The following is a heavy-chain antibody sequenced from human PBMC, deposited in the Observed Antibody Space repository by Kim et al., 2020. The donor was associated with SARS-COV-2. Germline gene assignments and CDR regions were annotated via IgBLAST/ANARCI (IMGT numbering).Heavy chain of an antibody. CDR1: GFTFSDYA. CDR3: AKVAYCSTTTCSQAIGGFDF. V-gene: IGHV3-23*01. Sequence: GGSLRLSCAASGFTFSDYAMTWVRQAPGKGLEWVSVISYSGSYTYYANSVKGRFTISRDKSKNTPYLQLNSLRVDDTALYFCAKVAYCSTTTCSQAIGGFDFWGQGTLVTVSS. CDR2: ISYSGSYT. D-gene: IGHD2-2*01. J-gene: IGHJ4*02.